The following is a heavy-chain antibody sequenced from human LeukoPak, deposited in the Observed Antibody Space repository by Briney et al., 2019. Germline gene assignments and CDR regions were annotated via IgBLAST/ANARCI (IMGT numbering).Heavy chain of an antibody. CDR2: ISSCSSTI. Sequence: HPGGSLRLSCAASGFTFSSYSMNWVRQAPGKGLEWVSYISSCSSTIYYADSVNGRFTISRDNAKNSLYLEMNSLRAEDTAVYYCARDPITYYYGSGSPGYFDYWGQGTLVTVSS. J-gene: IGHJ4*02. CDR1: GFTFSSYS. V-gene: IGHV3-48*01. CDR3: ARDPITYYYGSGSPGYFDY. D-gene: IGHD3-10*01.